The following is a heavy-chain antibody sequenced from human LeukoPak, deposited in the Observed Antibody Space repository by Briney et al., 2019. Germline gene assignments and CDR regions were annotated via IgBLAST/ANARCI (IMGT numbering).Heavy chain of an antibody. CDR3: ATRPRDSSGYYLGAFDG. Sequence: GGSLRLSCEASGFIFSSYAMAWVRQAPGKGLDWVSVIGASGADTYYSDSAKGRFTVSRDNSKDALFLHMSSLRAEDTAVYFCATRPRDSSGYYLGAFDGWGQGTTVTVSS. CDR1: GFIFSSYA. CDR2: IGASGADT. J-gene: IGHJ3*01. V-gene: IGHV3-23*01. D-gene: IGHD3-22*01.